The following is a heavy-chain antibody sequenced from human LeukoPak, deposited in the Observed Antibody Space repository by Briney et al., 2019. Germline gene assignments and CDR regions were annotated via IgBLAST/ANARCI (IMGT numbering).Heavy chain of an antibody. V-gene: IGHV4-30-2*01. CDR1: GGSISSGGYS. Sequence: SETLSLTCAVSGGSISSGGYSWSWIRQPPGKGLEWIGYIYHSGSTYYNPSLKIRVTISVDRSKTQFSLKLSSVTAADTAVYYCATYGSGYDAFDIWGQGTMVTVSS. CDR3: ATYGSGYDAFDI. J-gene: IGHJ3*02. CDR2: IYHSGST. D-gene: IGHD3-10*01.